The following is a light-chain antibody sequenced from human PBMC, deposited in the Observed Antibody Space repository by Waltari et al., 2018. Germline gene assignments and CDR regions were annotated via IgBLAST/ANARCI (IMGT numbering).Light chain of an antibody. V-gene: IGLV1-47*01. CDR2: RND. J-gene: IGLJ2*01. CDR1: SSNIGSNY. CDR3: ASWDDNLRGAV. Sequence: QSVLTQPPSTSGTPGQRVTIYCSGSSSNIGSNYVYWYQQFPGTAPKLLIYRNDQRPSGVPDRFAGAEFGLSTSLAISGLRYDDEADYFCASWDDNLRGAVFGGGTRLTVL.